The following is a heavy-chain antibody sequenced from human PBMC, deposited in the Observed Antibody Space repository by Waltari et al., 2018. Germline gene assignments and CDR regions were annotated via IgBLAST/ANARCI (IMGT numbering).Heavy chain of an antibody. CDR2: ITFSGST. CDR1: GGSFRGFY. CDR3: ARLRFGDSYFDN. V-gene: IGHV4-59*01. D-gene: IGHD3-10*01. Sequence: QVQLQESGPGLVKPSENLSLTCTVSGGSFRGFYWSWIRQSPGKGLEWIGYITFSGSTNYNPSLKSRVSISIDTAKSHFSLNLSSVAAADAAVYFCARLRFGDSYFDNWGQGTLVTVSS. J-gene: IGHJ4*02.